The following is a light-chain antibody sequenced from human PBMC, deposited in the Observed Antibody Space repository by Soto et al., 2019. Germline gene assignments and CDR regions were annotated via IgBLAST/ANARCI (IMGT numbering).Light chain of an antibody. V-gene: IGKV3-15*01. Sequence: EIVMTQSPATLSVSPLEIATLSFRASQSISSNLAWYQQKPGQAPRLLMFRTSSRATGFPARFSGSGSGTEFTLTISSLQSEDFAVYYCQQYNNWPLTFGGGTKVDIK. CDR1: QSISSN. J-gene: IGKJ4*01. CDR2: RTS. CDR3: QQYNNWPLT.